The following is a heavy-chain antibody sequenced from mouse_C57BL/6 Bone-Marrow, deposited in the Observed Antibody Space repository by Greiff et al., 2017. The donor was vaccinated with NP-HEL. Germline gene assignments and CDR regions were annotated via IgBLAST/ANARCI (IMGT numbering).Heavy chain of an antibody. D-gene: IGHD1-1*01. CDR2: INPNNGGT. CDR1: GYTFTDYN. V-gene: IGHV1-22*01. Sequence: VHVKQSGPELVKPGASVKMSCKASGYTFTDYNMHWVKQSHGKSLEWIGYINPNNGGTSYNQKFKGKATLTVNKSSSTAYMELRSLTSEDSAVYYCARGGFTTVVAKGYYFDYWGQGTTLTVSS. J-gene: IGHJ2*01. CDR3: ARGGFTTVVAKGYYFDY.